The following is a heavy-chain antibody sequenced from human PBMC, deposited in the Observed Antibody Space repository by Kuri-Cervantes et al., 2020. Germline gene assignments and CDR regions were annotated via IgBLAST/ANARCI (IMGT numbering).Heavy chain of an antibody. V-gene: IGHV3-33*06. CDR2: IWSDGTNE. Sequence: GGSLRLSCETSGFTFRNYAMHWVRQAPGEGLEWVAVIWSDGTNEDYADSAKGRFTISRDNSKNTLYLQMNSLRAEDTAVYYCAKERPIGGVQGVFDYWGQGTLVTVSS. CDR1: GFTFRNYA. CDR3: AKERPIGGVQGVFDY. D-gene: IGHD3-10*01. J-gene: IGHJ4*02.